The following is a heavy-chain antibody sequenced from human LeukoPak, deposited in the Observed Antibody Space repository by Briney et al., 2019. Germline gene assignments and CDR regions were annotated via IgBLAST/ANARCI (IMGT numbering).Heavy chain of an antibody. D-gene: IGHD3-3*02. CDR1: GGTVTSYA. CDR3: PRVASQDHYYYYYMDV. V-gene: IGHV1-69*05. CDR2: IIPIVGTA. Sequence: GSSVKVSCKASGGTVTSYAISWVRQSPGQGLEWMGGIIPIVGTANYAHKFQGRGTITTDESTSTPYMELSSLRAEDPAGHYCPRVASQDHYYYYYMDVWGKRTTVTVSS. J-gene: IGHJ6*03.